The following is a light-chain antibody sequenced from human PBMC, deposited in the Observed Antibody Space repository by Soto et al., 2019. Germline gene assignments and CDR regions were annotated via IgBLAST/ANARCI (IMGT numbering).Light chain of an antibody. CDR2: AAS. CDR3: QKYNSAPVM. V-gene: IGKV1-27*01. Sequence: DIQMTQSPSSLSASVGDRVTITCRASQGISNFLAWYQQKSGKVPKLLIYAASTLQSGVPARFSGSGSGTDFTLTISSLQPEDVATYYCQKYNSAPVMFGQGTKVDIK. J-gene: IGKJ1*01. CDR1: QGISNF.